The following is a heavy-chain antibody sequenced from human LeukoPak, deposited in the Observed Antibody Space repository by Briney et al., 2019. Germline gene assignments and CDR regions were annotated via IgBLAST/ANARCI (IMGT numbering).Heavy chain of an antibody. CDR1: GGSFSCYY. D-gene: IGHD2-15*01. CDR3: ARGMLRGRKAGYCSGGSCYSFADY. V-gene: IGHV4-34*01. CDR2: INHSGST. J-gene: IGHJ4*02. Sequence: TSETLSLTCAVYGGSFSCYYWSWIRQPPGKGLEWIGEINHSGSTNYNPSLKSRVTISVDTSKNQFSLKLSSVTAADTAVYYCARGMLRGRKAGYCSGGSCYSFADYWGQGTLVTVSS.